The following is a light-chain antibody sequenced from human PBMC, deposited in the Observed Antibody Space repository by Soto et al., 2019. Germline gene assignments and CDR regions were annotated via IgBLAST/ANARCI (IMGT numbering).Light chain of an antibody. J-gene: IGLJ2*01. CDR1: SSNIGAGYD. V-gene: IGLV1-40*01. Sequence: QAVVTQPPSVSGAPGQRVTISCTGSSSNIGAGYDVHWYQQLPGTAPKVLIYDNNNRPSGVPDRFSGSKSGTSASLAITGLQAEDEADYYCHSYDVSLSGPVFVGGTKLTVL. CDR2: DNN. CDR3: HSYDVSLSGPV.